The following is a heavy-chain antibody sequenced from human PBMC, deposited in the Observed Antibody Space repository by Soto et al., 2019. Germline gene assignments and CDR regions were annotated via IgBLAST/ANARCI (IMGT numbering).Heavy chain of an antibody. CDR2: VYYSGST. V-gene: IGHV4-39*07. Sequence: SETLSLTCTVSGGSVSSSSYYWGWVRQPPGKGFEWIGSVYYSGSTYYNPSLESRVTISVDKSKNQFSLKLSSVTAADTAVYFCARALYNYDPPYFDYWGQGTLVTVSS. J-gene: IGHJ4*02. CDR1: GGSVSSSSYY. D-gene: IGHD3-22*01. CDR3: ARALYNYDPPYFDY.